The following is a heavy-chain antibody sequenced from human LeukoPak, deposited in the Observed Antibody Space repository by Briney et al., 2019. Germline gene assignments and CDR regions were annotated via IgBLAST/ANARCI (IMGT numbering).Heavy chain of an antibody. Sequence: SETLSLTCTVSGGSISSDNYYWGWIRQSPGKGLEWIVDIYYSGITYYNPSLKSRVALSVDTSKNQFSLKLSSVTAADTAVYYCARQEGHYGSGGDDYWGQGTLVTVSS. CDR2: IYYSGIT. J-gene: IGHJ4*02. D-gene: IGHD3-10*01. V-gene: IGHV4-39*01. CDR1: GGSISSDNYY. CDR3: ARQEGHYGSGGDDY.